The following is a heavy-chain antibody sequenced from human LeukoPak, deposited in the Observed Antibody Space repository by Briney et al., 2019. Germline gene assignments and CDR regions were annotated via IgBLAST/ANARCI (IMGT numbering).Heavy chain of an antibody. CDR1: GFTFSSYW. D-gene: IGHD4-17*01. Sequence: PGGSLRLSCAASGFTFSSYWMNWARQAPGKGLEWVANIKQDGSEKYYVDSVKGRFTISRDNAKNSLYLQMNSLRAEDTAVYYCARTLTTVIKFLDYWGQGTLVTVSS. V-gene: IGHV3-7*03. J-gene: IGHJ4*02. CDR3: ARTLTTVIKFLDY. CDR2: IKQDGSEK.